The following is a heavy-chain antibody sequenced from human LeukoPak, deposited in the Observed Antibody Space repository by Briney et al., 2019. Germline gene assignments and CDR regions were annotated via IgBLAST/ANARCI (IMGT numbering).Heavy chain of an antibody. D-gene: IGHD2-2*01. CDR2: ISGSGGST. CDR3: AKDAAGVVPAAMHGHYGMDV. Sequence: PGGSLRLSCAASRFTFSNYAMSWVRQAPGKGLEWVSAISGSGGSTYYADSVKGRFTISRDNSKNTLYLQMNSLRAEDTAVYYCAKDAAGVVPAAMHGHYGMDVWGQGTTVTVSS. J-gene: IGHJ6*02. V-gene: IGHV3-23*01. CDR1: RFTFSNYA.